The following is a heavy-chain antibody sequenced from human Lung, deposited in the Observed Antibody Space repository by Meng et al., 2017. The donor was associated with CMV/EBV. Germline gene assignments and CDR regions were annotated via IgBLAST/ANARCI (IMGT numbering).Heavy chain of an antibody. CDR3: ARVRGTTPRFDY. CDR1: GFTFSSYA. D-gene: IGHD1-7*01. Sequence: GESXKISCAASGFTFSSYAMHWVRQAPGKGLEYVSAISSNGGSTYYADSVKGRFTISRDNSKNTLYLQMGSLRAEDMAVYYCARVRGTTPRFDYLGQGTLVTVSS. J-gene: IGHJ4*02. CDR2: ISSNGGST. V-gene: IGHV3-64*02.